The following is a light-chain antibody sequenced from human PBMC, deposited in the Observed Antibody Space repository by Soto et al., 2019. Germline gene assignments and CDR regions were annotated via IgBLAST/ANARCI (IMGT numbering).Light chain of an antibody. Sequence: QSVLTQPPSASGTPGQGVTISCSGSISNIGSKTVKWYQQFPGTAPQLLIYSDDQRPSGVPDRFSGSKSGNTASLIVSGLQTEDEADYYCSAYAGSNNFVFGSGTKVTVL. V-gene: IGLV1-44*01. CDR2: SDD. CDR1: ISNIGSKT. CDR3: SAYAGSNNFV. J-gene: IGLJ1*01.